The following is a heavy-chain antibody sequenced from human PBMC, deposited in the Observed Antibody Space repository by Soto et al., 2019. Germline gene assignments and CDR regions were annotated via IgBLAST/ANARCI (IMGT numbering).Heavy chain of an antibody. Sequence: CCTGFGYSFTRLWISWVPKIPAKGPECMARIDPSDSYTNYSPSFQGHVTISADKSISTAYLQWSSLKASDTAMYYCARQKGGRDSSGCHYYYDYYGMDVWGQGTTVTLSS. V-gene: IGHV5-10-1*01. J-gene: IGHJ6*02. CDR3: ARQKGGRDSSGCHYYYDYYGMDV. D-gene: IGHD6-19*01. CDR1: GYSFTRLW. CDR2: IDPSDSYT.